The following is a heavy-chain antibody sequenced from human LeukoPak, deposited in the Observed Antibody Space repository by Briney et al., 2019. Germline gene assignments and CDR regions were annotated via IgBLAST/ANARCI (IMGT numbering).Heavy chain of an antibody. V-gene: IGHV3-23*01. CDR2: ISGSSGST. D-gene: IGHD5-18*01. CDR1: GFTFTSYA. J-gene: IGHJ4*02. CDR3: APRPDTTIVTFDC. Sequence: GGSLRLSCAASGFTFTSYAMSWVRQAPGKGLEWVSAISGSSGSTYYADSVKGRFTISRDNSKNTLYLQMNSLRAEDTALYYCAPRPDTTIVTFDCWGQGTLVTVSS.